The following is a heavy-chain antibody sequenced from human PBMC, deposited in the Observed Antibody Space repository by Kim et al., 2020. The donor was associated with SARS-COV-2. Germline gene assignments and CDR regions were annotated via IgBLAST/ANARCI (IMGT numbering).Heavy chain of an antibody. CDR3: ARGQGKVYYYYGMDV. V-gene: IGHV3-30*04. CDR1: GFTFSSYA. CDR2: ISYDGSNK. Sequence: RGSLRLSCAASGFTFSSYAMHWVRQAPGKGLEWVAVISYDGSNKYYADSVKGRFTISRDNSKNTLYLQMNSLRAEDTAVYYCARGQGKVYYYYGMDVWGQGTTVTVSS. D-gene: IGHD3-10*01. J-gene: IGHJ6*02.